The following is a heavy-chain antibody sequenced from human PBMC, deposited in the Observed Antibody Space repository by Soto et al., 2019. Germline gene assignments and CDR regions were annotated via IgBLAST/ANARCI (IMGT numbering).Heavy chain of an antibody. Sequence: QVQLVQSGAEVKKPGASVKVSCKASGYTFTSYAMHWVRQAPGQRLEWMGWINAGNGNTKYSQKFQGRVTITRDTSASTAYMELSSLRSEDTAVYYCARALRRDGRQFMGYWGQGTLVTVSS. CDR1: GYTFTSYA. J-gene: IGHJ4*02. V-gene: IGHV1-3*01. CDR3: ARALRRDGRQFMGY. D-gene: IGHD2-8*01. CDR2: INAGNGNT.